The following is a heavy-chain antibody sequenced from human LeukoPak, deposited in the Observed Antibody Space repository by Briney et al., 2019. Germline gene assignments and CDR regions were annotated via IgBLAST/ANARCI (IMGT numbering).Heavy chain of an antibody. CDR2: FYYSGST. CDR3: ARGRRDGYNLEYFDK. J-gene: IGHJ4*02. Sequence: SETLSLTCTVSGGSITSSSYYWGWIRQPPGKGLQWIGSFYYSGSTYYNPSLKSRVTIYVDTSKNQFSLKLSSATAADTAVYYCARGRRDGYNLEYFDKWGQGTLVTVSS. D-gene: IGHD5-24*01. CDR1: GGSITSSSYY. V-gene: IGHV4-39*01.